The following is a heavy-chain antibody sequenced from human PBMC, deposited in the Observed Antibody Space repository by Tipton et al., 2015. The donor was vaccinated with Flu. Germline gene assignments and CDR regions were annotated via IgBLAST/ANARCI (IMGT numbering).Heavy chain of an antibody. Sequence: TLSLTCIVSGDSIHSDYFWGWIRQPPGKGLEWIGHISRGGSTNYNSSLQSRVTISVDSSRNRFSLKVKSMTAADTATYYCARRDYSNYVSQPKNWFDHWGQGTLVSVSS. CDR2: ISRGGST. CDR1: GDSIHSDYF. D-gene: IGHD4-11*01. J-gene: IGHJ5*02. CDR3: ARRDYSNYVSQPKNWFDH. V-gene: IGHV4-38-2*02.